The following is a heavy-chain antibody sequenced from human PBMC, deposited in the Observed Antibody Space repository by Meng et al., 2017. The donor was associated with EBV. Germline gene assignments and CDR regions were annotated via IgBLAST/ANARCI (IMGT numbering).Heavy chain of an antibody. V-gene: IGHV1-69*01. J-gene: IGHJ4*02. CDR3: ASESGRGYTPDY. D-gene: IGHD3-10*01. Sequence: GVELRKPGAPVSVSCKTSGATFTSEAISWVRQAPGQGLEWMGGLIPMSGAPNYAQKFQGRITITADESTSTHYMDLSSLRSEDTAVYYCASESGRGYTPDYWGQGTLVTVSS. CDR2: LIPMSGAP. CDR1: GATFTSEA.